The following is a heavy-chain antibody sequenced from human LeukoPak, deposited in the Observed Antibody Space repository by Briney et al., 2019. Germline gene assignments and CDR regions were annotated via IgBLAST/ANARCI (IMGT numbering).Heavy chain of an antibody. CDR2: IYYSGST. CDR3: ARLTSPLNYFDY. V-gene: IGHV4-59*08. CDR1: GGPISSYY. D-gene: IGHD1-1*01. Sequence: SETLSLTCTVSGGPISSYYWSWIRQPPGKGLEWIGYIYYSGSTNYNPSLKSRVTISVDTSKNQFSLKLSSVTAADTAVYYCARLTSPLNYFDYWGQGTLVTVSS. J-gene: IGHJ4*02.